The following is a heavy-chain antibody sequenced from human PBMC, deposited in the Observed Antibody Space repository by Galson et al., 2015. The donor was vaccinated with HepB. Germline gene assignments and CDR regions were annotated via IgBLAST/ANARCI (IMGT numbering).Heavy chain of an antibody. Sequence: SVKVSCKASGGIFTSYAISWVRQAPGQGLEWMGGIIPIFGTANYAQKFQGRVTITADESTSTAYMELSSLTSEDTAVYYCASGGYSGYDNSCSGGRCYDPNYYYYYYMDVWGKGTTVTVSS. V-gene: IGHV1-69*13. J-gene: IGHJ6*03. CDR2: IIPIFGTA. CDR1: GGIFTSYA. CDR3: ASGGYSGYDNSCSGGRCYDPNYYYYYYMDV. D-gene: IGHD2-15*01.